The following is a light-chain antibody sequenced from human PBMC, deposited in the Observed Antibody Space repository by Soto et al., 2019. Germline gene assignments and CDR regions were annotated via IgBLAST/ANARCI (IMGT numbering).Light chain of an antibody. V-gene: IGLV2-8*01. J-gene: IGLJ1*01. CDR2: EVS. CDR1: GRDDGGYDF. CDR3: SSYAGSNNYV. Sequence: QSVLTQPPSASGSPGQSVTISCTGTGRDDGGYDFVSCYQQHPGNAPKLRIHEVSKRPSGVPERFSGSKTGNTVSLTVSGLQAEDEADYYCSSYAGSNNYVFGTGTKVTVL.